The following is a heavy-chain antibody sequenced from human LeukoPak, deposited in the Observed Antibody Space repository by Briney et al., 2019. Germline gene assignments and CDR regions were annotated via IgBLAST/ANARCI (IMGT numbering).Heavy chain of an antibody. CDR3: ARGAALFDY. CDR1: GFTFSTYE. D-gene: IGHD1-26*01. V-gene: IGHV3-48*03. Sequence: GGSLRLSCAASGFTFSTYEMNWVRQAPGKGLEWVSYISSSGSSIYYADSVKGRFTISRDNAKNSLYLQVNSLRAEDTAVYYCARGAALFDYWGQGTLVTVSS. CDR2: ISSSGSSI. J-gene: IGHJ4*02.